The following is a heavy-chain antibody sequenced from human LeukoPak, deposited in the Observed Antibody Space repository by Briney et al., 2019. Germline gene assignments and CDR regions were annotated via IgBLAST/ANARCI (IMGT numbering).Heavy chain of an antibody. Sequence: GESLKISCKGSGYSFTSYWIGWVRQMPGKGLEWMGIIYPGDSDTRYSPSFQGQVTISADKSISTAYLQWSSLKASDTAMYYCARLSGATVVTSRFGFDYWGQGTLVTVSS. CDR3: ARLSGATVVTSRFGFDY. CDR2: IYPGDSDT. J-gene: IGHJ4*02. D-gene: IGHD4-23*01. CDR1: GYSFTSYW. V-gene: IGHV5-51*01.